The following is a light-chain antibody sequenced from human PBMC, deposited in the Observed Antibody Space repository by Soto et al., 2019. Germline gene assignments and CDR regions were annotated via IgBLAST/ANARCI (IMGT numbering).Light chain of an antibody. J-gene: IGKJ5*01. CDR2: GAS. V-gene: IGKV3D-15*01. Sequence: TQSPGTLSLSKGEGATLSCRASQSVSSNLAWYQQKPGQAPRLLIYGASTRATGIPARFSGSGSGTEFTLTISSLQSEDFAVYYCQQYNNWPLFGQGTRL. CDR1: QSVSSN. CDR3: QQYNNWPL.